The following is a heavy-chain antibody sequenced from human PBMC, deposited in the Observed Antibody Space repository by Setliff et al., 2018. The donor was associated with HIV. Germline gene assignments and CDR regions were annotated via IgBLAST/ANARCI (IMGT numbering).Heavy chain of an antibody. D-gene: IGHD3-10*01. CDR3: ARFRGGSGEGPLYYFDY. J-gene: IGHJ4*02. CDR1: GASVSSGGFY. CDR2: INHSGNT. V-gene: IGHV4-30-4*08. Sequence: SETLSLTCTVSGASVSSGGFYWSWIRQPPGKGLEWIGQINHSGNTNYNPSLKSRVTISVDRSKNQFSLKLSSVTAADTAVYYCARFRGGSGEGPLYYFDYWGQGTLVTVSS.